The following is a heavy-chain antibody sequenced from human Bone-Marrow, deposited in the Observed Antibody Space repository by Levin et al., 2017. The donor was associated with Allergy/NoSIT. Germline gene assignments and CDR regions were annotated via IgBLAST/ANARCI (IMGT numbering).Heavy chain of an antibody. D-gene: IGHD6-19*01. CDR3: ARDPAVADPSY. V-gene: IGHV3-7*01. CDR2: IKQDGSQK. Sequence: GGSLRLSCAASGFTFSNYWMSWVRQAPGKGLEWVASIKQDGSQKYYVDSVKGRLTISRDNAKNSLYLQMNSLRVEDTAVYYCARDPAVADPSYWGQGTLVTVSS. J-gene: IGHJ4*02. CDR1: GFTFSNYW.